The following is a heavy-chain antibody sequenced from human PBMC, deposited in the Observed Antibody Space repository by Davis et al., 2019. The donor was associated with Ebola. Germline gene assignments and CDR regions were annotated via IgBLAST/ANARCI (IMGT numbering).Heavy chain of an antibody. J-gene: IGHJ5*02. Sequence: PGGSLRLSCAASGFTFSSYAMSWVRQAPGKGLEWVSGINNSGGSTYYADSVKGRFTISRDNSKNTLYLQMNSLRAEDTAVYYCAKAPESESTIFGVVDPWGQGTLVTVSS. CDR2: INNSGGST. V-gene: IGHV3-23*01. D-gene: IGHD3-3*01. CDR1: GFTFSSYA. CDR3: AKAPESESTIFGVVDP.